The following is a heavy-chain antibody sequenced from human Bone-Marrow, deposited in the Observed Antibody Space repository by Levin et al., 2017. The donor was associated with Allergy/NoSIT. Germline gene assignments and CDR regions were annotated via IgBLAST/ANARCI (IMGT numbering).Heavy chain of an antibody. CDR3: ASERSIAAAGNELNY. CDR1: GFTFRTYA. V-gene: IGHV3-30-3*01. Sequence: GGSLRLSCAASGFTFRTYAMHWVRQAPGKGLEWVAVMSKDGSKKYYADSVKGRFTISRDNSKNTLYLQMNSLRAEDTAVYYCASERSIAAAGNELNYWGQGTLVTVSS. J-gene: IGHJ4*02. CDR2: MSKDGSKK. D-gene: IGHD6-13*01.